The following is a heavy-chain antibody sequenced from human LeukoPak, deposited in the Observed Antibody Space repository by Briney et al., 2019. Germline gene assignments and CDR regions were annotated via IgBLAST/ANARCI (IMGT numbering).Heavy chain of an antibody. D-gene: IGHD5-24*01. J-gene: IGHJ3*02. CDR3: AKTKGWLQLGGPFDI. V-gene: IGHV3-7*05. CDR2: IKQDGSEK. CDR1: GFTFSTYW. Sequence: GGSLRLSCVGSGFTFSTYWMTWVRQAPGKGREWVANIKQDGSEKYYVDSVKGRFTISKDNTKNSLYLQMNSLRAEDTAVYYCAKTKGWLQLGGPFDIWGQGTMVTVSS.